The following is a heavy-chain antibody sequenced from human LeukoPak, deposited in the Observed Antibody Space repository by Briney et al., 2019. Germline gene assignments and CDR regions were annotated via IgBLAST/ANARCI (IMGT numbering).Heavy chain of an antibody. Sequence: GGSLRLSCAASGGTFSSYAISWVRQAPGQGLEWMGGIIPIFGTANYAQKFQGRVTITADESTGTAYMELSSLRSEDTAVYYCARVSRLLGLYYFDYWGQGTLVTVSS. CDR2: IIPIFGTA. D-gene: IGHD2-15*01. J-gene: IGHJ4*02. CDR1: GGTFSSYA. CDR3: ARVSRLLGLYYFDY. V-gene: IGHV1-69*01.